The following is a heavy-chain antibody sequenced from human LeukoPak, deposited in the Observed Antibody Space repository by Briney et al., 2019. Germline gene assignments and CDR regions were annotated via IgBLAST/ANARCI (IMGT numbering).Heavy chain of an antibody. CDR1: GGSFSGYY. J-gene: IGHJ5*02. Sequence: SETLSLTCAVYGGSFSGYYWSWIRQPPGKGLEWIGEINHSGSTNYNPSLKSRVTISVDTSKNQFSLKLSSVTAADTAVYYCARDSPYYDSSGYYWNWFDPWGQGTLVTVSS. CDR3: ARDSPYYDSSGYYWNWFDP. D-gene: IGHD3-22*01. V-gene: IGHV4-34*01. CDR2: INHSGST.